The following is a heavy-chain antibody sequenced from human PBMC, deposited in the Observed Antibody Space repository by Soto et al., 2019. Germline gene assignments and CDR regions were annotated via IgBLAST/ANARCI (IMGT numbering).Heavy chain of an antibody. CDR3: ARDVYCSGGSCYSELGDAFDI. J-gene: IGHJ3*02. D-gene: IGHD2-15*01. Sequence: ASVKVSCKASGYTFTSYGISWVRQAPGQGLEWMGWISAYNGNTNYAQKLQGRVTMTTDTSTSTAYMELRSLRSDDTAVYYCARDVYCSGGSCYSELGDAFDIWGQGTMVTVSS. CDR1: GYTFTSYG. V-gene: IGHV1-18*01. CDR2: ISAYNGNT.